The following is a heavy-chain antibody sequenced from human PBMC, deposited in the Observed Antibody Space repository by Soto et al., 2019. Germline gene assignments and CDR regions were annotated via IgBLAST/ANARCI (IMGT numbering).Heavy chain of an antibody. Sequence: AASVKVSCKASGYTFTGYYMHWVRQAPGQGLEWMGWINPNSGGTNYAQKFQGWVTMTRDTSISTAEMELSRLRSDDTAVYYCARGTGIAAAATRYYYGMEVWGQGTTVTVSS. CDR2: INPNSGGT. D-gene: IGHD6-13*01. J-gene: IGHJ6*02. CDR3: ARGTGIAAAATRYYYGMEV. CDR1: GYTFTGYY. V-gene: IGHV1-2*04.